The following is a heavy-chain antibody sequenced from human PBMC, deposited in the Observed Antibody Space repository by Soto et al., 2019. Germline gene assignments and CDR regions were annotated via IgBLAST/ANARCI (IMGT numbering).Heavy chain of an antibody. Sequence: PSETLSLTCTVSGGSTGRYFWSWIRQPAGKGLEWIGRVYPSGSTNYNPSLKSRVTMSLDTSKNQFSLKLSSVTAADTAVYYCARDSGSYYGVDVWGRGTTVTVSS. CDR3: ARDSGSYYGVDV. CDR2: VYPSGST. D-gene: IGHD1-26*01. CDR1: GGSTGRYF. V-gene: IGHV4-4*07. J-gene: IGHJ6*02.